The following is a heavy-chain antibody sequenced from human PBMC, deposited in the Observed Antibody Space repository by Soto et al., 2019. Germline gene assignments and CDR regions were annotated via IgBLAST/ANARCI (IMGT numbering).Heavy chain of an antibody. V-gene: IGHV3-23*01. CDR2: IDYSGGTA. Sequence: GGSLRLSFAASGFTFSSLAMGWFRQAPGKGLEWVSVIDYSGGTAYYTDSVKGRFTISRDNSKKMLFLQMNSLRAEDTAVYFCAKDATRTGGWYYFDYWGQGALVTVSS. CDR3: AKDATRTGGWYYFDY. CDR1: GFTFSSLA. D-gene: IGHD6-19*01. J-gene: IGHJ4*02.